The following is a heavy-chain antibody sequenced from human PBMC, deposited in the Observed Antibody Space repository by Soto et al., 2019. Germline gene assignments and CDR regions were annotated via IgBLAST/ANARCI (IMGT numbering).Heavy chain of an antibody. J-gene: IGHJ6*02. Sequence: EVQLLESGGGLVQPGGSLRLSCAASGFTFSSYAMSWVRQAPGKGLEWVSAISGSGGSTYYADSVKGRFTISRDNSKNTLYLQMNSLRAEDTAVYYCAKDHSSGWALYYYYGMDVWGQGTTVTVSS. D-gene: IGHD6-19*01. CDR1: GFTFSSYA. V-gene: IGHV3-23*01. CDR2: ISGSGGST. CDR3: AKDHSSGWALYYYYGMDV.